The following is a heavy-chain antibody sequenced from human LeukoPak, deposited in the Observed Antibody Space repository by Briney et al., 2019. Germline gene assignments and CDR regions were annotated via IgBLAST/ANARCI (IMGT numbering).Heavy chain of an antibody. J-gene: IGHJ5*02. CDR3: ARGPYGSGTNWFDP. CDR1: RFTFSSYG. CDR2: IWYDGSNK. D-gene: IGHD3-10*01. Sequence: GRSLRLSCAASRFTFSSYGMHWVRQAPGKGLEWVAVIWYDGSNKYYADSVKGRFTISRDNSKNTLYLQMNSLRAEDTAVYYCARGPYGSGTNWFDPWGQGTLVTVSS. V-gene: IGHV3-33*01.